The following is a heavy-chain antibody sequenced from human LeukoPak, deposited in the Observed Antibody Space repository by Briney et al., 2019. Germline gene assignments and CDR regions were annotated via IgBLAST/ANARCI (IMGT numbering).Heavy chain of an antibody. CDR3: AKDLGHCSSTSCYTPPIFDY. CDR2: ISGSGGST. J-gene: IGHJ4*02. V-gene: IGHV3-23*01. Sequence: GGSLRLSCAASGFTFSSYAMSWVRQAPEKGLEWVSAISGSGGSTYYADSVKGRFTISRDNSKNTLYLQMNSLRAEDTAVYYCAKDLGHCSSTSCYTPPIFDYWGQGTLVTVSS. CDR1: GFTFSSYA. D-gene: IGHD2-2*02.